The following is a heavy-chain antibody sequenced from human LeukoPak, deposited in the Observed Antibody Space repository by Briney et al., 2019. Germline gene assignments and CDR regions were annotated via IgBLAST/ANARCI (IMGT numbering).Heavy chain of an antibody. D-gene: IGHD2-15*01. CDR1: GYTFTSYD. J-gene: IGHJ4*02. Sequence: GASVKVSCKASGYTFTSYDINWVRQATGQGLEWMGWMNPNSGNTGYAQRFQGRVTMTRNTSISTAYMELSSLRSEDTAVYYCARGFRRSAGPGGYWGQGTLVTVSS. CDR2: MNPNSGNT. CDR3: ARGFRRSAGPGGY. V-gene: IGHV1-8*01.